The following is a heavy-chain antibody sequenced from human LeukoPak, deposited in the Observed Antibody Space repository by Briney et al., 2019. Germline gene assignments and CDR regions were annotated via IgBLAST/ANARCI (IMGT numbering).Heavy chain of an antibody. J-gene: IGHJ4*02. CDR1: GFTFSSYA. CDR3: ARDQSGSYLYYFDY. CDR2: ISYDGSNK. D-gene: IGHD1-26*01. V-gene: IGHV3-30-3*01. Sequence: PGRSLRLSCAASGFTFSSYAMHWARQAPGKGLEWVAVISYDGSNKYYADSVKGRFTISRDNSKNTLYLRMNSLRAEDTAVYYCARDQSGSYLYYFDYWGQGTLVTVSS.